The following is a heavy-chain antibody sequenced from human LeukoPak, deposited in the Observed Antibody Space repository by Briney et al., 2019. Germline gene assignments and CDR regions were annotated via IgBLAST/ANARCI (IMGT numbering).Heavy chain of an antibody. V-gene: IGHV4-34*01. CDR2: INHSGTT. D-gene: IGHD6-13*01. J-gene: IGHJ5*02. Sequence: PSETLSLTCAVYGGSFSGYYWTWIRQPPGKGLEWIGEINHSGTTNYSPSLNSRVTISVDTSNNQFSLKLSSVTAADTAVYSCASGIAVARGRWFDPWGQGTLVTVHS. CDR3: ASGIAVARGRWFDP. CDR1: GGSFSGYY.